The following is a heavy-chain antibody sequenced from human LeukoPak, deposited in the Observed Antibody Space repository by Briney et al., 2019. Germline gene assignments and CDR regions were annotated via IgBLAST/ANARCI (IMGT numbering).Heavy chain of an antibody. V-gene: IGHV1-46*01. J-gene: IGHJ4*02. Sequence: ASVKVSCKASGYTFTSYYMHWVRHAPGQGLEWMGIINPSGGSTSYAQKFQGRVTMTRDTSTSTVYMELSSLRSEDTAVYYCAREALIVGATTTSFDYWGQGTLVTVSS. CDR2: INPSGGST. D-gene: IGHD1-26*01. CDR3: AREALIVGATTTSFDY. CDR1: GYTFTSYY.